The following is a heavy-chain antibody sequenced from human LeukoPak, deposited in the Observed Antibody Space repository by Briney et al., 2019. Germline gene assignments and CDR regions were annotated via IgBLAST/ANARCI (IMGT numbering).Heavy chain of an antibody. Sequence: ASVKVSCKASGYTFTGYYMHWVRQAPGQGLEWMGRINPNSGGTNYAQKFQGRVTMTRDTSISTAYMELSRLRSDDTAVYYCARGGSPEDYDFRSESEYFQHWGQGTPVTVSS. CDR3: ARGGSPEDYDFRSESEYFQH. D-gene: IGHD3-3*01. V-gene: IGHV1-2*06. J-gene: IGHJ1*01. CDR2: INPNSGGT. CDR1: GYTFTGYY.